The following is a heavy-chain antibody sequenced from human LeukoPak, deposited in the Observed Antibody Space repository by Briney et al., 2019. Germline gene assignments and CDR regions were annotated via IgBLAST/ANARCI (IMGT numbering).Heavy chain of an antibody. Sequence: SVKVSCKASRGTFSSYGISWVRQAPGQGLEWTGGVIAMLGTANYAQKFQGRVTITTDESTSTVYMELSSLRSEDTAVYYCARDADYDSSGYYGMDVWGKGTTVTVSS. CDR3: ARDADYDSSGYYGMDV. CDR1: RGTFSSYG. V-gene: IGHV1-69*05. CDR2: VIAMLGTA. D-gene: IGHD3-22*01. J-gene: IGHJ6*04.